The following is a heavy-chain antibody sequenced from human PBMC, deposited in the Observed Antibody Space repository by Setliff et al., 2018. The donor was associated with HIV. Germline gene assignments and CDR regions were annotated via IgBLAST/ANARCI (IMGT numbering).Heavy chain of an antibody. D-gene: IGHD5-18*01. CDR3: ARLDTAMNPRCFDN. CDR2: IYPAESDS. CDR1: GYSLPTYW. J-gene: IGHJ4*02. V-gene: IGHV5-51*01. Sequence: PGESLKISCKGSGYSLPTYWLAWVRQMPGKGLEWMGVIYPAESDSRYRPSFRGQVTISADSSINTAYLQWSSLRASDAAIYFCARLDTAMNPRCFDNWGQGTLVTVSS.